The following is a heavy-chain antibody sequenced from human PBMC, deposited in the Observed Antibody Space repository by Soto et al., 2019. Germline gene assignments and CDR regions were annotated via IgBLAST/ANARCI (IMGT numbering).Heavy chain of an antibody. V-gene: IGHV1-69*01. CDR1: GGTFSSYA. CDR3: ARDKRYGFGDYFDY. J-gene: IGHJ4*02. D-gene: IGHD3-10*01. CDR2: IIPIFGTA. Sequence: QVQLVQSGAEVKKPGSSVKVSCKASGGTFSSYAISWVRQAPGQGLEWMGGIIPIFGTANYAQKFQGRVTITADESTSTDYMELSSLRSEDTAVYYCARDKRYGFGDYFDYWGQGTLVTVSS.